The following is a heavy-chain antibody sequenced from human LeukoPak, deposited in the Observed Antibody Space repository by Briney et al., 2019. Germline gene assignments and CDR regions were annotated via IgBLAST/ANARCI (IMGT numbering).Heavy chain of an antibody. D-gene: IGHD3-22*01. J-gene: IGHJ4*02. CDR1: GFTFSSYN. V-gene: IGHV3-21*01. CDR3: ARDPKNTYYYDRSGFDY. Sequence: GGSLRLSCAASGFTFSSYNMNWVRQAPGKGLEWVSSISSSSSYIYYTDSVKGRFTISRENAKNPLYMQMNSMRAEETATYYCARDPKNTYYYDRSGFDYWGQGTLVTVSS. CDR2: ISSSSSYI.